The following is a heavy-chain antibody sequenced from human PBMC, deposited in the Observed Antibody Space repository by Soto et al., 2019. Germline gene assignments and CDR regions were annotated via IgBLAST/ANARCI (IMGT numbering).Heavy chain of an antibody. V-gene: IGHV5-51*07. Sequence: PGESLKISCKGSGYSFTSYWVGWVHQMPGKGLEWMGIIYPGDSDTRYSPSFQGQVTISADKSISTAYLQWSSLKASDTAMYYCARQRYYGSGSYRYGIDGWDKGTTVIVSS. D-gene: IGHD3-10*01. CDR2: IYPGDSDT. CDR3: ARQRYYGSGSYRYGIDG. CDR1: GYSFTSYW. J-gene: IGHJ6*04.